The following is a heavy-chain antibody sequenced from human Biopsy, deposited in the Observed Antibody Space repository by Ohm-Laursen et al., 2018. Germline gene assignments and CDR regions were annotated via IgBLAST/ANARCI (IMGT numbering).Heavy chain of an antibody. J-gene: IGHJ1*01. CDR1: GGTFSNYG. Sequence: SVYVSRKASGGTFSNYGVNWVRQAPGQGLEWLGGNIPILGTGNYAQKFPDKVTVAADTTTSTATMELRSLRSDDPAVYYCATKLTGYFHHWGQGTLVIVSS. D-gene: IGHD3-9*01. V-gene: IGHV1-69*06. CDR3: ATKLTGYFHH. CDR2: NIPILGTG.